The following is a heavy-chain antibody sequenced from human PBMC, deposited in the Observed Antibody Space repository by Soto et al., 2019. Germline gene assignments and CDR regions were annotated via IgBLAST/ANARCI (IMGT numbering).Heavy chain of an antibody. CDR1: GFTFSSYE. CDR3: ARDRVGPYYYYGMDV. V-gene: IGHV3-48*03. CDR2: ISSSGSTI. J-gene: IGHJ6*02. Sequence: PGGSLRLSCAAPGFTFSSYEMNWVRQAPGKGLEWVSYISSSGSTIYYADSVKGRFTISRDNAKNSLYLQMNSLRAEDTAVYYCARDRVGPYYYYGMDVWGQGTTVTVSS. D-gene: IGHD1-26*01.